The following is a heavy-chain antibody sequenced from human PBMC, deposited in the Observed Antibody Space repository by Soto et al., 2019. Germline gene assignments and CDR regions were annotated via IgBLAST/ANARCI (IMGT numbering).Heavy chain of an antibody. Sequence: QVQLVQSGAEVKKPGSSVKVSCRASGGHFDRFALSWLRQAHGQGLEWMGGIIPFLSATTYAHKFQGRVTITADESASTLYLELRSLTSDDTAVYYCARGKDAHGDFGSMDVWGQGTSVTVSS. CDR1: GGHFDRFA. D-gene: IGHD4-17*01. J-gene: IGHJ6*02. CDR2: IIPFLSAT. V-gene: IGHV1-69*01. CDR3: ARGKDAHGDFGSMDV.